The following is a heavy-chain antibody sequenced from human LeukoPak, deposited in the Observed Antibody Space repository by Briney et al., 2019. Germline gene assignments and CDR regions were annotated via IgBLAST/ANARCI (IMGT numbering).Heavy chain of an antibody. CDR2: IRFDGSNK. D-gene: IGHD5-24*01. J-gene: IGHJ4*02. CDR1: GFTFSSYG. CDR3: AKDGKGRWLQSPYFDY. V-gene: IGHV3-30*02. Sequence: QAGGSLRLSCAASGFTFSSYGMHWVRQAPGKGLEWVAFIRFDGSNKYYADSVKGRFTISRDNSKNTLYLQMNSLRAEDTAVYYCAKDGKGRWLQSPYFDYWGQGTLVTVSS.